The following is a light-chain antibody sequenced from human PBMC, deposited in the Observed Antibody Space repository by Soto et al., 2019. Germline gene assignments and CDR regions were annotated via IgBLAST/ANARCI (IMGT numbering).Light chain of an antibody. CDR3: QQYDKYST. Sequence: DIEMTQSPSTLSASVGDTVTITCRASQTISVSLAWYRQKPGKAPNLLIYDASTLQEVVPSRFSGSGSGTEFTLTVTRLQPDDFAPYFCQQYDKYSTFGHGTKVDIK. CDR2: DAS. CDR1: QTISVS. J-gene: IGKJ1*01. V-gene: IGKV1-5*01.